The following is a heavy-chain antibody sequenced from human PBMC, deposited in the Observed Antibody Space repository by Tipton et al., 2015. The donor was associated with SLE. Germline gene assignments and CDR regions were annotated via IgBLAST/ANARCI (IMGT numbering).Heavy chain of an antibody. CDR3: AGVAADQFAYWYFDL. CDR2: INHSGST. D-gene: IGHD6-25*01. J-gene: IGHJ2*01. Sequence: TLSLTCTVSGGSISSYYWSWIRQPPGKGLEWIGEINHSGSTNYNPSLKSRVTISEDTSKKQFSLKLSSVTAADTAVYYCAGVAADQFAYWYFDLWGRGTLVTVSS. CDR1: GGSISSYY. V-gene: IGHV4-34*01.